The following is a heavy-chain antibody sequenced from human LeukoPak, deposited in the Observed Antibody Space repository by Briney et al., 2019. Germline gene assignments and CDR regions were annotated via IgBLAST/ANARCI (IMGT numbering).Heavy chain of an antibody. D-gene: IGHD3-10*01. CDR2: IIPILGIA. J-gene: IGHJ6*02. Sequence: SVKVSCKASGGTFSSYAISWVRQTPGQGLEWMGRIIPILGIANYAQKFQGRVTITADKSTSTAYMELSSLRSEDTAVYYCARDKDTMVRGVSNIDYYYGMDVWGQGTTVTLSS. V-gene: IGHV1-69*04. CDR3: ARDKDTMVRGVSNIDYYYGMDV. CDR1: GGTFSSYA.